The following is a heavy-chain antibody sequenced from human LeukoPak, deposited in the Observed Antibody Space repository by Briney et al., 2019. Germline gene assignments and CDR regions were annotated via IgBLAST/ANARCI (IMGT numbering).Heavy chain of an antibody. D-gene: IGHD1-26*01. CDR3: ARDGYSGSYIARWD. J-gene: IGHJ4*02. CDR2: IIPILGIA. V-gene: IGHV1-69*04. CDR1: GGTFSSYA. Sequence: SVKVSCKASGGTFSSYAISWVRQAPGQGLEWMGRIIPILGIANYAQKFQGRVTITAGKSTSTAYMELSSLRSEDTAVYYCARDGYSGSYIARWDWGQGTLVTVSS.